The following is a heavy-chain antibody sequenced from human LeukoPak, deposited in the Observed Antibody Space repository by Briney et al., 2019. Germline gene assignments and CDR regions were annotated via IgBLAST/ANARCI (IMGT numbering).Heavy chain of an antibody. Sequence: PSETLSLACSVSGVSISSGSNYWGWIRQPPGKTLEWIGSIYSSGSTYYNSSLKSRVIILIDTSKNHFSLTLSAVTAADTAVYYCARESGDGYNLVDCLDYWGQGTLVTVSS. CDR1: GVSISSGSNY. V-gene: IGHV4-39*02. D-gene: IGHD5-24*01. J-gene: IGHJ4*02. CDR3: ARESGDGYNLVDCLDY. CDR2: IYSSGST.